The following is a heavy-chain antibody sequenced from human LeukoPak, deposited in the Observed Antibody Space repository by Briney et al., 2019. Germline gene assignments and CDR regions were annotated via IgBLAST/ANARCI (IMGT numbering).Heavy chain of an antibody. CDR2: ISAYNGNTNYAQNT. J-gene: IGHJ4*02. D-gene: IGHD4-17*01. Sequence: ASVKVSCKASGYTFDTYGINWVRQAPGQGLEWMGWISAYNGNTNYAQNTNYAQKLQGRVTMTTETSTSTAYMEVRSLRSDDTAVYYCARGDYGDKFDYWGQGTLVTISS. CDR3: ARGDYGDKFDY. V-gene: IGHV1-18*01. CDR1: GYTFDTYG.